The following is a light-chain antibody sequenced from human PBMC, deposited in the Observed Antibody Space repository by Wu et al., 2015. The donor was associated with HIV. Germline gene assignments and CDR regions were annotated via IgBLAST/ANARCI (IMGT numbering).Light chain of an antibody. Sequence: EIVLTQFPVTLSLSPGERATLSCRASQSVSSYLAWYQQKPGQAPRLLIYDASNRATGIPARFSGSGSGTDFTLTISSLQPEDFATYYCLQDYRYPRTFGQGTTVEAK. V-gene: IGKV3-11*01. CDR3: LQDYRYPRT. CDR1: QSVSSY. CDR2: DAS. J-gene: IGKJ1*01.